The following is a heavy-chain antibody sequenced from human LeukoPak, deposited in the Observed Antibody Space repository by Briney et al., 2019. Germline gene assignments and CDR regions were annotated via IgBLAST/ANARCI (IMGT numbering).Heavy chain of an antibody. CDR2: ISYDGSYK. D-gene: IGHD3-10*01. Sequence: PGRSLRLSCAASGFTFSSYGVHWVRQAPGKGLDWVTVISYDGSYKYYAESVKGRFTISRDNSKKTLYLQMNSLRAEDTAVYYCAKDHGSGSYHDPNWFDPWGQGTLVTVSS. V-gene: IGHV3-30*18. CDR1: GFTFSSYG. CDR3: AKDHGSGSYHDPNWFDP. J-gene: IGHJ5*02.